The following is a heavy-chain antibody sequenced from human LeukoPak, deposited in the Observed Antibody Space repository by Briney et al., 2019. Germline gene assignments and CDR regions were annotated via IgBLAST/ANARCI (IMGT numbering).Heavy chain of an antibody. CDR3: GRTPCSSTSRHMYYFDY. Sequence: SVKVSCKASGGTFISYAISWVRQGPGQGLEWMGGRIPIFGTANYAQKFQSRVTITADESTSTAYMELSSLRSEDTAVYYCGRTPCSSTSRHMYYFDYWGQGTLVTVSS. CDR1: GGTFISYA. J-gene: IGHJ4*02. V-gene: IGHV1-69*13. CDR2: RIPIFGTA. D-gene: IGHD2-2*02.